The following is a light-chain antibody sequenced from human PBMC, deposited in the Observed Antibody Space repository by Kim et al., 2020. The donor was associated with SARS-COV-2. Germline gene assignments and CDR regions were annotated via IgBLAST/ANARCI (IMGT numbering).Light chain of an antibody. Sequence: SYELTQPPSVSVAPGQTASITCGGNNLGSKSVHWYQQRPGQAPVLVIYYNNDRPSGIPERFSGSKSGNTATLTISRVEAGDAADYYCQVWDSTSDHYVFG. CDR1: NLGSKS. J-gene: IGLJ1*01. CDR3: QVWDSTSDHYV. CDR2: YNN. V-gene: IGLV3-21*04.